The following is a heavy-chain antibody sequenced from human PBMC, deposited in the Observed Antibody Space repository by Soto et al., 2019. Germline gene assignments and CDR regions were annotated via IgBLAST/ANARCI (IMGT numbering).Heavy chain of an antibody. CDR1: GGTFSSYT. CDR3: AREPYCSGGSCYYYYGMDV. D-gene: IGHD2-15*01. Sequence: QVQLVQSGAEVKKPGSSVKVSCKASGGTFSSYTISWVRQAPGQGLEWMGRIIPILGIANYAQKFQGRVTITADKSTSTAYMELSSLRSEDTAVYYCAREPYCSGGSCYYYYGMDVWSQGTTVTVSS. J-gene: IGHJ6*02. V-gene: IGHV1-69*08. CDR2: IIPILGIA.